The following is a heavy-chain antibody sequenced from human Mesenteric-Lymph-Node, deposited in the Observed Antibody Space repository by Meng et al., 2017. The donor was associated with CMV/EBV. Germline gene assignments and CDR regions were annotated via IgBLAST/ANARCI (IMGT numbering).Heavy chain of an antibody. D-gene: IGHD5-12*01. CDR1: GGSFSGYY. J-gene: IGHJ4*02. Sequence: SETLSLTCAVYGGSFSGYYWSWIRQPPGKGLEWIGEINHSGSTNYNPSLKSRVTISVDTSKNQFSLKLSSVTAADTAVYYCARDVATYHFDSWGRGTLVTVSS. V-gene: IGHV4-34*01. CDR3: ARDVATYHFDS. CDR2: INHSGST.